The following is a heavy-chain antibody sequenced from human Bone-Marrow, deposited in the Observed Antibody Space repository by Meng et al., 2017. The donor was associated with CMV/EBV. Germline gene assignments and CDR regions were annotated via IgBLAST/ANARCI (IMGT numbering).Heavy chain of an antibody. Sequence: SETLSLTCAVYGGSFSGYYWSWIRQPPGKGLEWIGEINHSGSTNYNPSLKSRVTISVDTSKNQFSLKLSSVTAADTAVYYCARWGPYYGSGSYVLWGQGTLVTVSS. CDR2: INHSGST. CDR3: ARWGPYYGSGSYVL. D-gene: IGHD3-10*01. V-gene: IGHV4-34*01. CDR1: GGSFSGYY. J-gene: IGHJ4*02.